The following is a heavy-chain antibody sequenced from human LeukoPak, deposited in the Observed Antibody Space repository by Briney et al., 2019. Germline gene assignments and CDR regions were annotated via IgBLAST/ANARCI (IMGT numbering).Heavy chain of an antibody. V-gene: IGHV4-34*01. J-gene: IGHJ4*02. CDR3: ARGSTYYESSGQVPFDY. CDR1: GGSFSGYY. CDR2: INHSGST. D-gene: IGHD3-22*01. Sequence: PSETLSLTCAVYGGSFSGYYWSWIRQPPGKGLEWIGEINHSGSTNYNPSLKSRVTISVDTSKNQFSLKLSSVTAADTAVYYCARGSTYYESSGQVPFDYWGQGTLVTVSS.